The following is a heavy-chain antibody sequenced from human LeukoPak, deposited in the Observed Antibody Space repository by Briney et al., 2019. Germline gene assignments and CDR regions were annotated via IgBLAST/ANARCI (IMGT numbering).Heavy chain of an antibody. Sequence: ASVTVSCKASGYTFTSYYIPWVRQAPGQGLEWMGIINPDGGGTTSAQKFQGRVAMTRDTSTSTFYMEVSSLRSEDTAVYYCARETVVVVVANYFAYWAQATLVTVSS. J-gene: IGHJ4*02. CDR2: INPDGGGT. CDR3: ARETVVVVVANYFAY. D-gene: IGHD2-21*01. CDR1: GYTFTSYY. V-gene: IGHV1-46*01.